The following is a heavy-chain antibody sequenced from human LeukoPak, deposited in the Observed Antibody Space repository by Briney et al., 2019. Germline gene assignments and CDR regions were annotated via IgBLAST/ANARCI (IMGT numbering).Heavy chain of an antibody. V-gene: IGHV3-15*01. CDR1: GFTFSNAW. CDR2: IKSKTDGGTT. D-gene: IGHD2-15*01. CDR3: TTYKYCSGGSCYSAAFDI. Sequence: PGGSLRLSCAASGFTFSNAWMSWVRQAPGKGLEWVGRIKSKTDGGTTDYAAPVKGRFTISRGDSKNTLYLQMNSLKTEDTAVYYCTTYKYCSGGSCYSAAFDIWGQGTMVTVSS. J-gene: IGHJ3*02.